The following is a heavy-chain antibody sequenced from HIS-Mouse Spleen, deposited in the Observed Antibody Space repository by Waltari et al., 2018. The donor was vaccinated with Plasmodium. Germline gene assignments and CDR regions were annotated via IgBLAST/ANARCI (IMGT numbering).Heavy chain of an antibody. V-gene: IGHV3-21*01. CDR1: AFTFSRYS. D-gene: IGHD3-9*01. Sequence: VESGGGLVKPGGSLRLSCDASAFTFSRYSMNWVRQARGKGLEVVSSISSSSSYIYYPDSVKGRFTISRDNAKNSLYLQMNSLRAEDTAVYYCARKDILTGYYNDYWYFDLWGRGTLVTVSS. CDR3: ARKDILTGYYNDYWYFDL. J-gene: IGHJ2*01. CDR2: ISSSSSYI.